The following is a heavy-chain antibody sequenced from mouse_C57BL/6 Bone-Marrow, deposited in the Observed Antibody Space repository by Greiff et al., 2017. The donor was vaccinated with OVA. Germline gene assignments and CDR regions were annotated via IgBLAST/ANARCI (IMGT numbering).Heavy chain of an antibody. V-gene: IGHV1-26*01. CDR1: GYTFTDYY. Sequence: EVQLQQSGPELVKPGASVKISCKASGYTFTDYYMNWVKQSHGKSLEWIGDINPNNGGTSYNQKFKGKATLTVDKSSSTAYMELRSLTSEDSAVYYCARTSYFVYWGQGTTLTVSS. CDR2: INPNNGGT. CDR3: ARTSYFVY. J-gene: IGHJ2*01.